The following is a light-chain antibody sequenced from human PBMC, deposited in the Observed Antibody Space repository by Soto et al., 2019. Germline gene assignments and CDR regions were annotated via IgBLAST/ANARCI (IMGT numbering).Light chain of an antibody. V-gene: IGKV1-5*03. CDR2: KAS. CDR1: QSISSW. CDR3: QQYTSYMWT. Sequence: DIQMTQSPSTLSASVGDRVTITCRASQSISSWVAWYQQKPGKAPKLLIYKASSLESGVPSRFSGSGSGTEFTLTISSLQPDDFATYYCQQYTSYMWTFGQGTKVEIK. J-gene: IGKJ1*01.